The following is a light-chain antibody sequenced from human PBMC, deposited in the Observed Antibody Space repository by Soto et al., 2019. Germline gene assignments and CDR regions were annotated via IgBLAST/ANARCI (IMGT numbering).Light chain of an antibody. CDR1: RSVSSSY. CDR2: GAS. CDR3: HQYGGSPSWT. V-gene: IGKV3-20*01. J-gene: IGKJ1*01. Sequence: EIVLTQSPGTLSLSPGERATLSCRASRSVSSSYLAWYQQKPGQAPRLLMYGASSRATGIPDRFSGSGSGTDFILTISRLEPEDFAVYYCHQYGGSPSWTFGQGTKVEIK.